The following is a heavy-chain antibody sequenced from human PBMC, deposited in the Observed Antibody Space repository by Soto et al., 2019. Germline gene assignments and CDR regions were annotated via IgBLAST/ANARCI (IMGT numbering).Heavy chain of an antibody. V-gene: IGHV2-5*01. CDR1: GFSLNTSGVG. Sequence: QTTLKESDPPLVKPRQPLTLPCSSSGFSLNTSGVGVAWVRQRPGQDREGLTLIYWNSDTRNSPCLKSRLTVTKDASRNQVALTITNMDPVYTATYYCAHIPPIADYNFDQWGQGTLVTVSS. CDR2: IYWNSDT. D-gene: IGHD4-4*01. CDR3: AHIPPIADYNFDQ. J-gene: IGHJ4*02.